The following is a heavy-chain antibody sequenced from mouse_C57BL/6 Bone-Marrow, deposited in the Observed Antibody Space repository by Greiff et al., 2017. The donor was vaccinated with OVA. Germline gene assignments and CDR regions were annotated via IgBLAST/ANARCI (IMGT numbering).Heavy chain of an antibody. CDR3: ARGGTSPFAY. J-gene: IGHJ3*01. CDR2: INPSTGGT. V-gene: IGHV1-42*01. D-gene: IGHD4-1*01. CDR1: GYSFTGYY. Sequence: VQLQQSGPELVKPGASVKISCKASGYSFTGYYMNWVKQSPEKSLEWIGEINPSTGGTTYNQKFKAKATLTVDTSSSTAYMQLKSLTSEDSAVYYCARGGTSPFAYWGQGTLVTGSA.